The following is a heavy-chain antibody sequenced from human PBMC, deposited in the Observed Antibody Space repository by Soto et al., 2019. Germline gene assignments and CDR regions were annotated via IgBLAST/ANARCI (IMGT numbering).Heavy chain of an antibody. CDR3: ANNPLGGFWSGKEYFDY. CDR1: GFTFNNYA. V-gene: IGHV3-23*01. Sequence: GGSLRLSCAASGFTFNNYAMSWVRQAPGKGLEWVSSITGSGGGTYYADSVKGRFTLSRDNSNTSLYLQMSGLRAEDTAVYFCANNPLGGFWSGKEYFDYWGQGTLVTVSS. CDR2: ITGSGGGT. D-gene: IGHD3-3*01. J-gene: IGHJ4*02.